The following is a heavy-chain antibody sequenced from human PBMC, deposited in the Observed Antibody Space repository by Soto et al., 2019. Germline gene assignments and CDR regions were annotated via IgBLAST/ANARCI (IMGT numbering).Heavy chain of an antibody. D-gene: IGHD2-15*01. Sequence: EVQLLESGGGLVQPGGSLRLSCAASGFTFSSYAMSWVRQAPGKGLEWVSAISGSGGSTYYADSVKGRFTISRDNPTNSLYLQLNSLRAEDTAVYYCAKAAPPPFLAPLDFDYWGQGTLVTVSS. CDR1: GFTFSSYA. CDR2: ISGSGGST. CDR3: AKAAPPPFLAPLDFDY. V-gene: IGHV3-23*01. J-gene: IGHJ4*02.